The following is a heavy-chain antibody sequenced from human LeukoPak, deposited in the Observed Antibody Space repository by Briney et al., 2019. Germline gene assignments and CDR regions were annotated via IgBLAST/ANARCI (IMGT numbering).Heavy chain of an antibody. D-gene: IGHD5-18*01. CDR2: IYSGGST. CDR1: GFTVSSND. J-gene: IGHJ4*02. V-gene: IGHV3-53*01. CDR3: ARGGYSYGFDY. Sequence: PGGFLRLSCAASGFTVSSNDMSWVRQAPGKGLEWVSVIYSGGSTYYADSVKGRITISRDNSRNTLYLQMNSLRAEDTAVYYCARGGYSYGFDYWGQGTLVTVSS.